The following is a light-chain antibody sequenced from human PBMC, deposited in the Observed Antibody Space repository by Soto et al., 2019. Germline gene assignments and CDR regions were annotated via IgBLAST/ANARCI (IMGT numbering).Light chain of an antibody. Sequence: ELVLTQSPATLSLSPGEGATLSCRASQSVSSYLAWYQQKPGQAPRLLIYDASNRATGIPARFSGSGSGTDFTLIISSLEPEDVAVYYCQQRSNWPVTFGLGTKVDIK. CDR3: QQRSNWPVT. CDR1: QSVSSY. V-gene: IGKV3-11*01. CDR2: DAS. J-gene: IGKJ1*01.